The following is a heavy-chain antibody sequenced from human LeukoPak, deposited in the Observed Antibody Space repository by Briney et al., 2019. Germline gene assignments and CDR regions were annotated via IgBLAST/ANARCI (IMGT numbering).Heavy chain of an antibody. J-gene: IGHJ6*02. CDR1: GFTFSSYD. CDR3: ARDGGYYYSMDV. V-gene: IGHV3-13*01. CDR2: IGTAGDT. Sequence: GGSLRLSCAASGFTFSSYDMHWVRQATGKGLEWVSAIGTAGDTYYPGSVKGRFTISRENAKNSLYLQMNSLRAGDTAVYYCARDGGYYYSMDVWGQGTTVTVSS.